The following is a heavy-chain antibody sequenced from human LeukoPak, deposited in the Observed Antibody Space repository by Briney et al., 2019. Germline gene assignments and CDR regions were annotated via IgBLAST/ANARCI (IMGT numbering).Heavy chain of an antibody. D-gene: IGHD3-10*01. J-gene: IGHJ6*02. CDR2: IYSGGST. CDR1: GFTVSNNY. V-gene: IGHV3-53*05. Sequence: GGSLRLSCAASGFTVSNNYMSWVRQAPGKGLEWVSVIYSGGSTYYADSVKGRFTISRDNSKNTLYLQMNSLRAEDTAVYYCATPDTMVRGDYYYYYYGMDVWGQGTTVTVSS. CDR3: ATPDTMVRGDYYYYYYGMDV.